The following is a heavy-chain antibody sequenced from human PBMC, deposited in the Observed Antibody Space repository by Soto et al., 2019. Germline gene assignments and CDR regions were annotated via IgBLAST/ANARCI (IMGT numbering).Heavy chain of an antibody. V-gene: IGHV3-30-3*01. CDR3: ARDPALFIAASQYYFQY. CDR2: ISYDGSNK. Sequence: GGSLRLSCAASVCTFSSYAMHCVRHSPGKWLEWVAVISYDGSNKYYADSVKGRFTISRDNSKNTLYLQMNSLRAEDTAVYYCARDPALFIAASQYYFQYWGRGTLVNVSS. CDR1: VCTFSSYA. J-gene: IGHJ4*02. D-gene: IGHD6-6*01.